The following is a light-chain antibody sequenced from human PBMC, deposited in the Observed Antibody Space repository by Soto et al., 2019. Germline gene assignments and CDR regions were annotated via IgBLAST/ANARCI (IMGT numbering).Light chain of an antibody. CDR2: EVS. CDR3: SSYTSSSTLV. V-gene: IGLV2-14*01. CDR1: SRDVGGYVY. J-gene: IGLJ1*01. Sequence: QSALTQPDSVSGSPGQSITISCTGTSRDVGGYVYVSWYQQHPGKAPKLMISEVSHRPSGVSYRFSGSKSGNTASLTISGLQAEDEADYYCSSYTSSSTLVFGTGTKLTVL.